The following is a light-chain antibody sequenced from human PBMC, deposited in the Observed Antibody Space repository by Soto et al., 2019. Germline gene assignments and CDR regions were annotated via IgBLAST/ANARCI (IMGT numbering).Light chain of an antibody. J-gene: IGKJ1*01. Sequence: DIQMTQSPSTLSASVGDRVTITCRASQSINSWLAWYQQKAGKAPKLLIHDASSLESGVPSRFSGSGSGTEFTLTISSLHPDDFATYYCQQYNTYWTFGQGTKVEI. CDR2: DAS. CDR3: QQYNTYWT. CDR1: QSINSW. V-gene: IGKV1-5*01.